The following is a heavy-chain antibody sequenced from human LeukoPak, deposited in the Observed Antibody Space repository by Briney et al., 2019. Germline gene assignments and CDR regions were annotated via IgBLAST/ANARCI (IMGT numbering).Heavy chain of an antibody. CDR3: ARARYGGDQIDF. CDR1: GYTLITFY. D-gene: IGHD4-23*01. V-gene: IGHV1-46*01. CDR2: IRPGTGFT. J-gene: IGHJ4*02. Sequence: ASVKVSCKASGYTLITFYMHWVRQAPGQGLECMGVIRPGTGFTTYAQKFQGRVTMTRDLSASTVYMELSSLRFEDTAVYYCARARYGGDQIDFWGQGTLVTVSS.